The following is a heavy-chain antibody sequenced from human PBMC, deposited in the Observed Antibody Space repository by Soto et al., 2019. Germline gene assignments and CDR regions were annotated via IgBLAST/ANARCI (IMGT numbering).Heavy chain of an antibody. CDR3: ARGITGTPTRRVNYYYYGMDV. V-gene: IGHV3-7*05. J-gene: IGHJ6*02. CDR2: IKQDGSEK. Sequence: GGSLRLSCAASGFTFSSYWMSWVRQAPGKGLEWVANIKQDGSEKYYVDSVKGRFTISRDNAKNSLYLQMNSLRAEDTAVYYCARGITGTPTRRVNYYYYGMDVWGQGTTVTVSS. CDR1: GFTFSSYW. D-gene: IGHD1-7*01.